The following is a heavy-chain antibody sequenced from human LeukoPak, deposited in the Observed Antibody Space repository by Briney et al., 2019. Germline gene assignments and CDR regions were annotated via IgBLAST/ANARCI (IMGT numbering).Heavy chain of an antibody. J-gene: IGHJ4*02. CDR1: GGSISSGDYY. CDR3: ANVLVATITQYYFDY. V-gene: IGHV4-30-4*01. CDR2: IYYSGST. Sequence: SQTLSLTCTVSGGSISSGDYYWSWIRQPPGKGLEWIGYIYYSGSTYYSPSLKSRVTISVDTSKNQFSLKLSSVTAADTAVYYCANVLVATITQYYFDYWGQGTLVTVSS. D-gene: IGHD5-12*01.